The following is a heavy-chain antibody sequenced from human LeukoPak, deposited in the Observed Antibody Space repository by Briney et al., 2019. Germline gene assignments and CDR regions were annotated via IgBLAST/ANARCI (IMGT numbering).Heavy chain of an antibody. Sequence: GGSLRLSCAASGFTFSSYEMNWVRQAPGKGLEWVSAISGSGGSTYYADSVKGRFTISRDNSKNTLYLQMNSLRAEDTAVYYCAKSLTRLTWELLCYFDYWGQGTLVTVSS. CDR1: GFTFSSYE. D-gene: IGHD1-26*01. CDR3: AKSLTRLTWELLCYFDY. V-gene: IGHV3-23*01. CDR2: ISGSGGST. J-gene: IGHJ4*02.